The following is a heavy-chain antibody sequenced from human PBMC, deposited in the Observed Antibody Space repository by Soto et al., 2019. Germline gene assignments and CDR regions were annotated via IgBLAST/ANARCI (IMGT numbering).Heavy chain of an antibody. J-gene: IGHJ4*02. CDR1: GCSISSNIYY. Sequence: SETLSLTCTFSGCSISSNIYYWGWIRQPPGKGLEWIGNIHYSGSTYYDSSPKSRVTISVDTSKNQFSLKLSSVTAADTAVYYCASQHYYDSSGYYVVYWGQGTPVTVSS. CDR3: ASQHYYDSSGYYVVY. D-gene: IGHD3-22*01. V-gene: IGHV4-39*01. CDR2: IHYSGST.